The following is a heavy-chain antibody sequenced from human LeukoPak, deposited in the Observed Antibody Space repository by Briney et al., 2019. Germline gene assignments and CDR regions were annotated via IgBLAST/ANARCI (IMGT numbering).Heavy chain of an antibody. CDR3: TRDGGIVIPAAPAVFDI. CDR2: IYYSGST. J-gene: IGHJ3*02. D-gene: IGHD2-2*01. V-gene: IGHV4-59*12. Sequence: SETLSLTCTVSGGSISSYYWSWIRQPPGKGLEWIGYIYYSGSTNYNPSLKTRVSMSADLSKNQFSLKLTSVTAADTALYYCTRDGGIVIPAAPAVFDIWGQGTMVTVSS. CDR1: GGSISSYY.